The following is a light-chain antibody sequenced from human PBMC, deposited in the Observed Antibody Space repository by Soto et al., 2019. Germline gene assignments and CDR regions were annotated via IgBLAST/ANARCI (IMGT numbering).Light chain of an antibody. CDR2: LGS. J-gene: IGKJ1*01. CDR3: MQALQTPWT. Sequence: DIVMTQSPLSLPVTPGEPASISCRSSQSLLHSNGYNYLDWYLQKPGQSPQLLIYLGSSRASWVPDRFSGSGSGTDFTLKSSRVEAEDVGVYYCMQALQTPWTFGQGTKVEIK. V-gene: IGKV2-28*01. CDR1: QSLLHSNGYNY.